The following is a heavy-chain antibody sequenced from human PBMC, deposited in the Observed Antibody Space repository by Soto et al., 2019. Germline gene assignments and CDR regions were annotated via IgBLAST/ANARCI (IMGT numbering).Heavy chain of an antibody. V-gene: IGHV5-51*01. CDR1: GYSFTSYW. CDR2: IYPGDSDT. J-gene: IGHJ6*02. D-gene: IGHD6-13*01. Sequence: GESLKISCKGSGYSFTSYWIGWVRQMPGKGLEWMGIIYPGDSDTRYSPSFQGQVTISADKSISTAYLQWSSLKASDTAMYYCARHGVSSARYYYYGMDVWGQGTTVTVS. CDR3: ARHGVSSARYYYYGMDV.